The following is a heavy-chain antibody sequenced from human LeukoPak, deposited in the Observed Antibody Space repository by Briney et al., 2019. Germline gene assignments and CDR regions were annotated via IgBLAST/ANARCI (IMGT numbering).Heavy chain of an antibody. D-gene: IGHD6-13*01. CDR1: GYTLTELS. CDR3: ATSGYSSSWYYFDY. CDR2: FDLEDGET. V-gene: IGHV1-24*01. J-gene: IGHJ4*02. Sequence: GASVKVSCKVSGYTLTELSMYWVRQPPGKGLEWMGGFDLEDGETINAQKFQGRVTMTEDTSTDTAYMELSSLRSEDTAVYYCATSGYSSSWYYFDYWGQGTLVTVSS.